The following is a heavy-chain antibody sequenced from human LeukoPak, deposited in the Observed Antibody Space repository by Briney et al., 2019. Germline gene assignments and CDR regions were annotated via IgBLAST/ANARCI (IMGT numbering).Heavy chain of an antibody. CDR2: INHSGST. Sequence: SETLSLTCAVYGGSFSGYYWSWIRQPPGKGLEWIGEINHSGSTNYNPSLKSRVTISVDTSKNQFSLKLSSVTAADTAVYYCARRGYSYGRYYWGQGTLVTVSS. J-gene: IGHJ4*02. V-gene: IGHV4-34*01. CDR3: ARRGYSYGRYY. D-gene: IGHD5-18*01. CDR1: GGSFSGYY.